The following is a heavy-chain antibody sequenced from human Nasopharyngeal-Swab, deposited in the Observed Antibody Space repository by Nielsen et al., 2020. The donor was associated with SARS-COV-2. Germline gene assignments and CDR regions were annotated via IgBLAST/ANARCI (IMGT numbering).Heavy chain of an antibody. CDR1: GFTFSSYA. CDR2: ISSNGGST. Sequence: GESLKIPCSASGFTFSSYAMHWVRQAPGKGLEYVSAISSNGGSTYYADSVKGRFTISRDNSKNTLYLQMSSLRAEDTDVYYCVADEDIVLMVLDYWGQGTLVTVSS. D-gene: IGHD2-8*01. CDR3: VADEDIVLMVLDY. V-gene: IGHV3-64D*06. J-gene: IGHJ4*02.